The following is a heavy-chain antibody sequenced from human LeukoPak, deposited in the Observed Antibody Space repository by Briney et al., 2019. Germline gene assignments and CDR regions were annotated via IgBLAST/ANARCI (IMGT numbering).Heavy chain of an antibody. CDR1: GGSFSGYY. CDR2: INHSGST. CDR3: ATPVSVYCSSTSCYADNWFDP. J-gene: IGHJ5*02. D-gene: IGHD2-2*01. V-gene: IGHV4-34*01. Sequence: SETLSLTCAVYGGSFSGYYWSWIRQPPGKGLEWIGEINHSGSTNYNPSLKSRVTISVDTSKNQFSLKLSSVTAADTAVYYCATPVSVYCSSTSCYADNWFDPWGQGTLVTVSS.